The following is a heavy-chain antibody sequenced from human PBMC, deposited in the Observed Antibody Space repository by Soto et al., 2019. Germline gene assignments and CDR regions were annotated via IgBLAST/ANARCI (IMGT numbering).Heavy chain of an antibody. V-gene: IGHV3-73*02. Sequence: EVQLVESGGDLVQPGGSLKLSCAASGFTFSGSAMHWVRQASGKGLEWVGHIRRRAKNYAPVYAASVQGRFIISRDDSKNTAYLQMNSLKTDDTAVYYYTSTFDGSDYSSPDFDYWGQGTLVTVSS. CDR3: TSTFDGSDYSSPDFDY. CDR2: IRRRAKNYAP. D-gene: IGHD3-22*01. CDR1: GFTFSGSA. J-gene: IGHJ4*02.